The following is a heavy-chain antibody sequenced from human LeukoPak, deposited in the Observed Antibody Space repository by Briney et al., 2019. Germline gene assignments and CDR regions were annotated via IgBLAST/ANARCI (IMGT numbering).Heavy chain of an antibody. V-gene: IGHV3-53*01. CDR2: IYSGGST. Sequence: GGSLRLSCAASGFTVSSSYMSWVRQAPGKGLEWVSVIYSGGSTYDADSVKGRFTISRDNSKNTLYLQMNSLRAEDTAVYYCARGGTTGTTHYYYSYMDVWGKGTTVTVSS. D-gene: IGHD1-1*01. J-gene: IGHJ6*03. CDR3: ARGGTTGTTHYYYSYMDV. CDR1: GFTVSSSY.